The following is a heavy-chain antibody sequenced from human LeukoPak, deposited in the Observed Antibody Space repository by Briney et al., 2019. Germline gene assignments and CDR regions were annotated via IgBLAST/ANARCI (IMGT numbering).Heavy chain of an antibody. CDR1: GGSFSGYY. CDR3: ARGLPAERVWELQGRDFDY. V-gene: IGHV4-34*01. Sequence: SETLSLTCAVYGGSFSGYYWSWIRQPPGKGLEWIGEINNSGSTNYNPSLKSRVTISVDTSKNPFSLKLSSVTAADTAVYYCARGLPAERVWELQGRDFDYWGQGTLVTVSS. J-gene: IGHJ4*02. CDR2: INNSGST. D-gene: IGHD1-26*01.